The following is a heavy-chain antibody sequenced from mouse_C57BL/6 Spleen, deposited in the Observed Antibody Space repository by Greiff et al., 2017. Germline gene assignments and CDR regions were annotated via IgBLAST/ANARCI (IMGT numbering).Heavy chain of an antibody. CDR1: GYTFTSYW. V-gene: IGHV1-64*01. J-gene: IGHJ2*01. CDR3: ARGGLLRDFDY. Sequence: QVQLKQPGAELVKPGASVKLSCKASGYTFTSYWMHWVKQRPGQGLEWIGMIHPNSGSTNYNEKFKSKATLTVDKSSSTAYMQLSSLTSEDSAVYYCARGGLLRDFDYWGQGTTLTVSS. D-gene: IGHD1-1*01. CDR2: IHPNSGST.